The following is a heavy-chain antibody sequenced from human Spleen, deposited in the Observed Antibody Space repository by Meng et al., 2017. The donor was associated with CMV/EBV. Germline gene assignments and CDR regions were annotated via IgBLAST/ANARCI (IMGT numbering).Heavy chain of an antibody. D-gene: IGHD1-1*01. CDR1: GYDFSDCW. J-gene: IGHJ6*02. CDR3: ARLLSNSFPPGGMDV. V-gene: IGHV5-51*01. Sequence: GESLKISCKGSGYDFSDCWIAWVRQMPGKGLEWVGIIQPGDFDTVYSPSFQGQVTISVDKSISTAYLQWSSLKGSDTAMYYCARLLSNSFPPGGMDVWGQGTTVTVSS. CDR2: IQPGDFDT.